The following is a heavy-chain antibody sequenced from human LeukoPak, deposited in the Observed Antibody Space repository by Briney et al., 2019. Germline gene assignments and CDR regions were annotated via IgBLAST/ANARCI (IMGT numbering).Heavy chain of an antibody. CDR1: GGSISSYY. V-gene: IGHV4-59*01. Sequence: PSETLSLTCTVSGGSISSYYWSWLRQPPGKGLEWIGYIYYSGSTNYNPSLKSRVTISLDTSKNQFSLKLSSVTAADTAVYYCARGRGYSAYFGYYYMDVWGKGTTVTISS. CDR3: ARGRGYSAYFGYYYMDV. CDR2: IYYSGST. D-gene: IGHD5-12*01. J-gene: IGHJ6*03.